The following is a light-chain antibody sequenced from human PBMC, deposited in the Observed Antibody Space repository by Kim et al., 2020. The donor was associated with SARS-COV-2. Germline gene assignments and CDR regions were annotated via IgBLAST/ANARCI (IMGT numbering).Light chain of an antibody. CDR3: QVWDSSSDHYV. Sequence: SYELTQPPSVSVAPGKTARITCGGNNIGSKSVHWYQQKQGQAPVLVIYYDSDRPSGIPERFSGSNSGNTATLTISRVEAGDEADYYCQVWDSSSDHYVFGTGTKVTVL. CDR1: NIGSKS. J-gene: IGLJ1*01. CDR2: YDS. V-gene: IGLV3-21*04.